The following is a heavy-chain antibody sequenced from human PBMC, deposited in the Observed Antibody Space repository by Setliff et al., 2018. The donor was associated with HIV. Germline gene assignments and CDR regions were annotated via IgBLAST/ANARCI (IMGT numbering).Heavy chain of an antibody. J-gene: IGHJ4*02. CDR1: GGSISSSNYY. Sequence: KSSETLSLTCAVSGGSISSSNYYWVWIRQPPGKELEWIGSFYYSGSTYYNPSLKSRVTISLDTSKNQFSLKVGSVTAADTAVYYCAAKKSGDYPFNWGQGTLVTVSS. CDR2: FYYSGST. CDR3: AAKKSGDYPFN. V-gene: IGHV4-39*07. D-gene: IGHD4-17*01.